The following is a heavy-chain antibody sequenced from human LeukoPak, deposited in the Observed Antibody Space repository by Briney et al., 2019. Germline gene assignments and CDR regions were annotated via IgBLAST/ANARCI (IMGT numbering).Heavy chain of an antibody. D-gene: IGHD6-13*01. Sequence: PGRSLRLSCAASGFTVSSNYMSWVRQAPGKGLEWVSVIYSGGATYYADSVKGRFIISRDNSKNTLYLQMNSLRAEDTAVYYCARATGSSWAARYFDLWGRGTLVTVSS. CDR2: IYSGGAT. J-gene: IGHJ2*01. CDR3: ARATGSSWAARYFDL. CDR1: GFTVSSNY. V-gene: IGHV3-53*01.